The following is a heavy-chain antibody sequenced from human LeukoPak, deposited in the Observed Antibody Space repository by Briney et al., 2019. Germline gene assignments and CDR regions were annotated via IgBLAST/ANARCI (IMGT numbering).Heavy chain of an antibody. Sequence: NAGGSLRLSLSVSGFTFTSYRTDWVRQAPGQGLEWVSCISSSSEYIYYADSVKGRFSISRDNAKNSLYVQMNSLRAEDTAVYYCARKRNTQPSCNYGMLVWGQATTVTVSS. D-gene: IGHD2/OR15-2a*01. J-gene: IGHJ6*02. CDR1: GFTFTSYR. CDR2: ISSSSEYI. CDR3: ARKRNTQPSCNYGMLV. V-gene: IGHV3-21*01.